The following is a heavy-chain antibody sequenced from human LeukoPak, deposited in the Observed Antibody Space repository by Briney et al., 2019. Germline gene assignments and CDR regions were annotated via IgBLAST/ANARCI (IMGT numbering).Heavy chain of an antibody. D-gene: IGHD3-22*01. CDR1: GFTFSSYG. CDR3: AKDRISGATFLAGTMIVVVGSLDY. Sequence: GRSLRLSCAASGFTFSSYGMHWVRQAPGKGLEWVAVISYDGSNKYYADSVSGRFTISRDNSKNTLYLQMNSLRAEDTAVYYCAKDRISGATFLAGTMIVVVGSLDYWGQGTLVTVSS. J-gene: IGHJ4*02. CDR2: ISYDGSNK. V-gene: IGHV3-30*18.